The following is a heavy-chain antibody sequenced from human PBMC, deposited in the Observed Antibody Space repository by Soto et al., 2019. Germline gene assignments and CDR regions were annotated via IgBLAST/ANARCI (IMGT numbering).Heavy chain of an antibody. CDR3: ARDPIAAAGSGDWFDP. D-gene: IGHD6-13*01. J-gene: IGHJ5*02. CDR1: GGSISSGDYY. CDR2: IYYSGST. V-gene: IGHV4-30-4*01. Sequence: SETLSLTCTVSGGSISSGDYYWGWICQRPGQGLEWIGYIYYSGSTYYNPSLKSRVTISVDTSKNQFSLKLSSVTAADTAVYYCARDPIAAAGSGDWFDPWGQGTLVTVSS.